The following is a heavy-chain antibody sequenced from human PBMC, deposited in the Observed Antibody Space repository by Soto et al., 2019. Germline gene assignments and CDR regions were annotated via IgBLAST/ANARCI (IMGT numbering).Heavy chain of an antibody. Sequence: YADSVKGRFTISRDNSKNTLYLQMNSLRAEDTAVYYCAKEVSRLWTGMDVWGQGTTVTVSS. CDR3: AKEVSRLWTGMDV. D-gene: IGHD2-21*01. J-gene: IGHJ6*02. V-gene: IGHV3-30*02.